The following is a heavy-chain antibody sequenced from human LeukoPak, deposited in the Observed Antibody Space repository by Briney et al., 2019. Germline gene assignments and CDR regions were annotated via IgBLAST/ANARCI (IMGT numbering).Heavy chain of an antibody. J-gene: IGHJ4*02. CDR1: GFTFNSYA. V-gene: IGHV3-23*01. CDR2: ISDSGIIT. CDR3: AKEILISTDYACDY. D-gene: IGHD4-17*01. Sequence: PGGSLRLSCAASGFTFNSYAMNWVRQAPGKGLEWVSSISDSGIITLYADSVKGRFTISRDNSKNTLYLQMNSLRAEDTAAYSCAKEILISTDYACDYWGQGTLVTVSS.